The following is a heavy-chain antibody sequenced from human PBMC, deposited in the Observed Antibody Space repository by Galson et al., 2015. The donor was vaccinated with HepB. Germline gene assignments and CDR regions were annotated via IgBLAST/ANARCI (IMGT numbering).Heavy chain of an antibody. D-gene: IGHD2-15*01. Sequence: SLRLSCAASGFTXXXXXMHXXXQAXXXGLXXXALISXXXXXIYYADSVXGRFTISRDNSKNTLYLKMNSLTVDDTAVYYCARDRXDFLMVVPPLIDYWGQGTLVTVSS. V-gene: IGHV3-30*03. CDR3: ARDRXDFLMVVPPLIDY. CDR1: GFTXXXXX. J-gene: IGHJ4*02. CDR2: ISXXXXXI.